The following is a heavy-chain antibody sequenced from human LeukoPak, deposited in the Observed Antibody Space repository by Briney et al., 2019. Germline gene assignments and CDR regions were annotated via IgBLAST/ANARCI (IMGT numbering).Heavy chain of an antibody. D-gene: IGHD3-10*01. CDR2: STPATDST. J-gene: IGHJ4*02. Sequence: PGGSLRLSCAASGLVFSSYTMGWVRHAPGKGLEWVSSSTPATDSTNYAGSVQGRFTISRDNAKKTAYLQMNSLRAEDTAVYYCARDYNASPHFDYWGQGTLVTVSS. CDR1: GLVFSSYT. V-gene: IGHV3-21*04. CDR3: ARDYNASPHFDY.